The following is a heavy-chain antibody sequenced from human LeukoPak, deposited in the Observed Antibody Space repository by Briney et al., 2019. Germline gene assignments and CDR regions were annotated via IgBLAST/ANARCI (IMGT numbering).Heavy chain of an antibody. V-gene: IGHV3-33*08. D-gene: IGHD1-26*01. CDR2: LWSDERVK. CDR1: GFSFSDSG. CDR3: ATEGPDGTYSYFHH. Sequence: GRSLRLSCEASGFSFSDSGMHWVRQAPGKGLEWVAVLWSDERVKYYADPVKARFTISRDNSKKTVWLQMDSLTVEDTALDYCATEGPDGTYSYFHHWGQGTRVIVSS. J-gene: IGHJ4*02.